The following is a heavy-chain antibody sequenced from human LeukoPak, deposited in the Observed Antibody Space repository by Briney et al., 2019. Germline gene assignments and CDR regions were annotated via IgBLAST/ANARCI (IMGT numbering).Heavy chain of an antibody. CDR3: ARRYYDSTDYYRYFDY. CDR1: GGSISSRSYY. CDR2: ITYSGST. D-gene: IGHD3-22*01. J-gene: IGHJ4*02. Sequence: SETLSLTCTVSGGSISSRSYYWGWIRQPPGKGLEWIGSITYSGSTYYNPSLKSRVTISVDTSKNQFSLKLSSVTAADTAVYYCARRYYDSTDYYRYFDYWGQGTLVTVSS. V-gene: IGHV4-39*01.